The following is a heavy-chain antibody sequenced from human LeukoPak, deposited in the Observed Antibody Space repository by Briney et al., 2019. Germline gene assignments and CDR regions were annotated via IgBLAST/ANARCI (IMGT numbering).Heavy chain of an antibody. CDR3: AREQRAGLSGNLGGLFASCYTYYYMDV. CDR1: GNTFTKYY. Sequence: ASVKVSCKASGNTFTKYYIHWVRQAPGQGLAWMGMINPSDGATTYAQRFQGRVTMTRDMSTTTVYMDLRSLRSEDTAVYFCAREQRAGLSGNLGGLFASCYTYYYMDVWGRGTTVTVSS. J-gene: IGHJ6*03. CDR2: INPSDGAT. D-gene: IGHD3-16*01. V-gene: IGHV1-46*01.